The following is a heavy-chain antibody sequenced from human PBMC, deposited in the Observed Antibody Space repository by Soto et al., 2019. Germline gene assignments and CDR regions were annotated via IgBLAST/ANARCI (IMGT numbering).Heavy chain of an antibody. CDR3: AKAGGYCSSTSCYELDY. Sequence: GGSLRLSCAASGSTFSSYAMSWVRQAPGKGLEWVSAISGSGGSTYYADSVKGRFTISRDNSKNTLYLQMNSLRAEDTAVYYCAKAGGYCSSTSCYELDYWGQGTLVTVSS. J-gene: IGHJ4*02. CDR1: GSTFSSYA. V-gene: IGHV3-23*01. CDR2: ISGSGGST. D-gene: IGHD2-2*01.